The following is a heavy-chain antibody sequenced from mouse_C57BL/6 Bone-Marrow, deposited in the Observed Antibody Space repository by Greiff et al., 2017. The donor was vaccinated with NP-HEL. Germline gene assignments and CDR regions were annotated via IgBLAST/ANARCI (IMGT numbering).Heavy chain of an antibody. CDR2: ISDGGSYP. CDR3: ARDEVTTVPSFAY. Sequence: EVKLMESGGGLVKPGGSLKLSCAASGFTFSSYAMSWVRQTPEKRLEWVATISDGGSYPYYPENVKGRFTISRDNAKNNLYLQMRHLKSEDTAVYYCARDEVTTVPSFAYWGQGTLVTVSA. D-gene: IGHD1-1*01. CDR1: GFTFSSYA. J-gene: IGHJ3*01. V-gene: IGHV5-4*03.